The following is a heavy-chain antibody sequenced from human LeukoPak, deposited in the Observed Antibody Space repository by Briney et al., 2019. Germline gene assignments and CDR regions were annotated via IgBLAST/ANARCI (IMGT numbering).Heavy chain of an antibody. Sequence: PGGSLRLSCAASGFTFSNFAMHWVRQAPGKGLEWVAVISYDGDNEYYADSVKGQFTISRDNSKDRLYLQMNSLRAEDTAVYYCAKGAAFFDYWGQGTLVTVSS. CDR2: ISYDGDNE. CDR1: GFTFSNFA. CDR3: AKGAAFFDY. V-gene: IGHV3-30-3*01. J-gene: IGHJ4*02. D-gene: IGHD6-13*01.